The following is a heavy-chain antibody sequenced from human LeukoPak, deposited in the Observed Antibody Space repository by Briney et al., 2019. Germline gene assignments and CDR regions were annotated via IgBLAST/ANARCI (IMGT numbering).Heavy chain of an antibody. J-gene: IGHJ3*02. CDR3: ASHSLHLAGTRRNAFDI. V-gene: IGHV4-39*01. CDR2: IYYSGST. D-gene: IGHD6-19*01. Sequence: PSETLSLTCTVSGGSLSSSSYYWGWIRQPPGKGLEWIGSIYYSGSTYYNPSLKSRVTISVDTSKNQFSLKLSSVTASDTAVYYCASHSLHLAGTRRNAFDIWGQGTMVTVSS. CDR1: GGSLSSSSYY.